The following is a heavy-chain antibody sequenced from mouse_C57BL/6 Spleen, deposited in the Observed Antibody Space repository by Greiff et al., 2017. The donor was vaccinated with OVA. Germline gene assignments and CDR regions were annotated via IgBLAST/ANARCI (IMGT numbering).Heavy chain of an antibody. CDR2: IYPGDGDT. J-gene: IGHJ3*01. V-gene: IGHV1-82*01. Sequence: QVQLQQSGPELVKPGASVKISCKASGYAFSSSWMNWVKQRPGTGLEWIGRIYPGDGDTNYNGKFKGKATLTAAKSSSTAYMQLSSLTSEDSAVYFCAREGSLAWFAYWGKGTLVTVSA. CDR3: AREGSLAWFAY. CDR1: GYAFSSSW.